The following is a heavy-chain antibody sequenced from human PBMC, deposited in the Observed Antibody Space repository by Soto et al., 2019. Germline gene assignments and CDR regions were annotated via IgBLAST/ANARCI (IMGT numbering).Heavy chain of an antibody. J-gene: IGHJ6*02. V-gene: IGHV4-59*01. CDR3: ARDLGYYGSGSSLIDYYYYYGMDV. CDR2: IYYSGST. Sequence: PSETLSLTCTVSGGSISSYYWSWIRQPPGKGLEWIGYIYYSGSTNYNPSLKSRVTISVDTSKNQFSLKLSSVTAADTAVYYCARDLGYYGSGSSLIDYYYYYGMDVCRQVPTVTVSS. CDR1: GGSISSYY. D-gene: IGHD3-10*01.